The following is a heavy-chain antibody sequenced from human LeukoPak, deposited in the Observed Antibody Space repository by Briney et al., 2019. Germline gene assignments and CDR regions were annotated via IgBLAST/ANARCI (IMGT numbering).Heavy chain of an antibody. CDR1: GNTFTAYY. CDR3: AGGITGTLDY. D-gene: IGHD1-20*01. V-gene: IGHV1-2*06. CDR2: INPNSGGT. Sequence: ASVKVSCKASGNTFTAYYMHWVRRAPGQGLEWMGRINPNSGGTNYAQKFQGRVTMTRDTSISTAYMELSRLRSDDTAVYYCAGGITGTLDYWGQGTLVTVSS. J-gene: IGHJ4*02.